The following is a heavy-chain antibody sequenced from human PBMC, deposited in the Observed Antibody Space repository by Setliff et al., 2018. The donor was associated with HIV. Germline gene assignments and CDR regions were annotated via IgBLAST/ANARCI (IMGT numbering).Heavy chain of an antibody. CDR2: LYHSGSP. Sequence: SETLSLTCTVPGDSISSHSWSWIRQPPGKGLEWIGTLYHSGSPIYNSSLKSRVTISGDPSNNQLSLSLSSVTAADTAVYYCARPVSKYFYGMDVWGLGTTVTVSS. V-gene: IGHV4-59*11. CDR1: GDSISSHS. CDR3: ARPVSKYFYGMDV. J-gene: IGHJ6*02.